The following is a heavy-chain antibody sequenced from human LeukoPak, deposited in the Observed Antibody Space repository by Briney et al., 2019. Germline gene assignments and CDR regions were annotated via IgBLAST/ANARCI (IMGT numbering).Heavy chain of an antibody. CDR3: AKEGSALWFGELSYYFDY. D-gene: IGHD3-10*01. V-gene: IGHV3-23*01. CDR2: ISGRDGTT. Sequence: GGTLRLSCEASGFDFSSYGMNWVRQAPGKGLEWVAAISGRDGTTYYAESVKGRFTISRDNFKNMVYLQMNSLRVEDTAVYYCAKEGSALWFGELSYYFDYWGQGTLVTV. J-gene: IGHJ4*02. CDR1: GFDFSSYG.